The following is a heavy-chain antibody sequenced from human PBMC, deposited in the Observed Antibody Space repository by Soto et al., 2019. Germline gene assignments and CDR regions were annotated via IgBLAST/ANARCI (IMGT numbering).Heavy chain of an antibody. D-gene: IGHD2-2*01. CDR2: ISSSSSTI. CDR3: ARDFSAGYCSSTSCYDY. Sequence: PGGSLRLSCAASGFTFSSYNMNWVRQAPGKGLEWVSYISSSSSTIYYADSVKGRFTISRDNAKNSLYLQMNSLRAEDTAVYYCARDFSAGYCSSTSCYDYWGQGTLVTVSS. CDR1: GFTFSSYN. V-gene: IGHV3-48*01. J-gene: IGHJ4*02.